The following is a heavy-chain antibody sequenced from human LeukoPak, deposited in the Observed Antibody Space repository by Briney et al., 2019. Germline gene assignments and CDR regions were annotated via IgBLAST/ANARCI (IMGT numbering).Heavy chain of an antibody. CDR2: ISSSSSTI. V-gene: IGHV3-48*02. CDR3: ARDQRNYYDSSGYYARFDY. J-gene: IGHJ4*02. D-gene: IGHD3-22*01. Sequence: PGGSLRLSCAASGFTFSSYSMNWVRQAPGKGLEWVSYISSSSSTIYYADSVKGRFTISRDNAKNSLYLQMNSLRDEDTAVYYCARDQRNYYDSSGYYARFDYWGQGTLVTVSS. CDR1: GFTFSSYS.